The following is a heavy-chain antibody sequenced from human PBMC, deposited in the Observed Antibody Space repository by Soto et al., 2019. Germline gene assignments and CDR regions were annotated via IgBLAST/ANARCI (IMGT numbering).Heavy chain of an antibody. CDR2: IYYSGST. D-gene: IGHD1-20*01. V-gene: IGHV4-39*01. Sequence: SETLSLTCTVSGGSISSSSYYWGWIRQPPGKGLEWIGSIYYSGSTYYNPSLKSRVTISVDTSKNQFPLKLSSVTAADTAVYYCAGIENYYYYGMDVWGQGTTVTVSS. J-gene: IGHJ6*02. CDR3: AGIENYYYYGMDV. CDR1: GGSISSSSYY.